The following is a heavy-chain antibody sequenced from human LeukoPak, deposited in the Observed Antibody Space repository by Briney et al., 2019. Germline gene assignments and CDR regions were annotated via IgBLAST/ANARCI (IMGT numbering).Heavy chain of an antibody. CDR1: GYTFTGYY. D-gene: IGHD5-12*01. CDR2: INPNSGGT. V-gene: IGHV1-2*02. Sequence: ASVKVSCKASGYTFTGYYMHWVRQAPGQGLEWMGWINPNSGGTNYAQKFQGRVTMTRDTSISTAYMELSRLRSDDTAVYYCAREGGDGYGNAFDIWGQGTMVTVSS. J-gene: IGHJ3*02. CDR3: AREGGDGYGNAFDI.